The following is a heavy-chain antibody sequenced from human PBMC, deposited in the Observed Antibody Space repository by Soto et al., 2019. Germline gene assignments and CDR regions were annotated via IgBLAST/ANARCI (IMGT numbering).Heavy chain of an antibody. Sequence: QVQLQESGPGLVKPSETLSLTCTVSGGSISSYYWSWIRQPPGKGLEWIGYIYYSGSTNYNPSLKSRVTISVDTSKNQFYLKLSSVTAADTAVYYCAAHCRGGSGYYFDYWGQGTLVTFSA. CDR3: AAHCRGGSGYYFDY. CDR2: IYYSGST. V-gene: IGHV4-59*01. CDR1: GGSISSYY. D-gene: IGHD2-15*01. J-gene: IGHJ4*02.